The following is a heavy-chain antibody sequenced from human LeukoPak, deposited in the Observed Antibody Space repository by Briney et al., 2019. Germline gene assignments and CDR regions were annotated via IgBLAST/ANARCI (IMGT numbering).Heavy chain of an antibody. CDR3: ARGDYGDYVGYYYYYGMDV. D-gene: IGHD4-17*01. Sequence: SETLSLTCTVSGGSISSYYWSWIRQPPGKGLEWIGYIYYSGSTNYNPSLKSRVTISVDTSKNQFSLKLSSVTAADTAVYYCARGDYGDYVGYYYYYGMDVWGQGTTVTVSS. V-gene: IGHV4-59*01. CDR1: GGSISSYY. J-gene: IGHJ6*02. CDR2: IYYSGST.